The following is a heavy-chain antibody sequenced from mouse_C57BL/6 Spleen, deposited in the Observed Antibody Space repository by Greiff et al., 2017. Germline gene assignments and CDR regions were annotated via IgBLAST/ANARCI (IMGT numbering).Heavy chain of an antibody. J-gene: IGHJ2*01. D-gene: IGHD2-5*01. CDR3: ARASYYSNYVVDY. V-gene: IGHV3-6*01. CDR2: ISYDGSN. CDR1: GYSITSGYY. Sequence: EVKLVESGPGLVKPSQSLSLTCSVTGYSITSGYYWNWIRQFPGNKLEWMGYISYDGSNNYNPSLKNRISITRDTSKNQFFLKLNSVTTEDTATYYCARASYYSNYVVDYWGQGTTLTVSS.